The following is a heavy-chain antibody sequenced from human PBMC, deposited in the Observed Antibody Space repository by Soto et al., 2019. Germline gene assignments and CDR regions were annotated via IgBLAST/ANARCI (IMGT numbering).Heavy chain of an antibody. CDR2: INAGNGNT. V-gene: IGHV1-3*01. J-gene: IGHJ4*02. CDR3: ARLNGGEYSSPYYDISTGYSYYFDY. Sequence: ASVKVSCKASGYTFSRYAIHWVRQAPGQRLEWMGWINAGNGNTKYSQKFEGRVTLTTDTSANTVYMELSSLRFEDTAMYYCARLNGGEYSSPYYDISTGYSYYFDYWGKGPLVT. D-gene: IGHD3-9*01. CDR1: GYTFSRYA.